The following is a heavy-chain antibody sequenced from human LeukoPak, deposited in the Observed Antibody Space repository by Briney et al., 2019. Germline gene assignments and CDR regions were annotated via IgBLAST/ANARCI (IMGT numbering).Heavy chain of an antibody. CDR3: ARDKVSGPTLLDY. Sequence: AGGSLRLSCAASGFTFSSYWMSWVRQVPGKGLEWVANIKQDGSEIYYVDSVKGRFTISRDNAKNSLFLQMNSLRVDDSAVYYCARDKVSGPTLLDYWGQGTLVTVSS. V-gene: IGHV3-7*01. D-gene: IGHD3-10*01. CDR1: GFTFSSYW. CDR2: IKQDGSEI. J-gene: IGHJ4*02.